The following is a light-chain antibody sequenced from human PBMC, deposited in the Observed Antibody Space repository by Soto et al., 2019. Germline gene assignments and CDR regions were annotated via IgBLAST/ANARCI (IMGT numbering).Light chain of an antibody. J-gene: IGKJ1*01. CDR1: QTVVSPY. V-gene: IGKV1-5*01. CDR2: DAS. Sequence: TQSPGILSLSPGERATLSCRASQTVVSPYLAWYQQKPGKAPKLLIYDASTLESGVPSRFSGSRSGTEFSLTISNLQPDDCATYYCQQYENYWTFGQGTKVDIK. CDR3: QQYENYWT.